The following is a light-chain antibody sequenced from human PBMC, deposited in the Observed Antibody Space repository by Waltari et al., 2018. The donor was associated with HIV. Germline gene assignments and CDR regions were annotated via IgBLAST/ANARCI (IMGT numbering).Light chain of an antibody. J-gene: IGLJ1*01. CDR1: NPSTSY. CDR3: KTRDRSGNLYV. CDR2: GKN. Sequence: SSELTQDPAVSVALGPTVKITCQGDNPSTSYASWYQQKPGQAPVLVSYGKNRRPSEIPDRFSSSASRNTASLIITGAQAEDEAEYYCKTRDRSGNLYVFGTGTTVTVL. V-gene: IGLV3-19*01.